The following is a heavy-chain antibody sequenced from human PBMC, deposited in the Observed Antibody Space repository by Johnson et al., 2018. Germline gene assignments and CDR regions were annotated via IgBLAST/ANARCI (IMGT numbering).Heavy chain of an antibody. Sequence: VQLVESGGGVVQPGRSLRLSCAASGFTFSSYGMHWVRQAPGKGLEWVAVIWNDGSNKYYADSVKGRFTISRDNSKNTLYLQMNSLRAEDTAVYYCAGDSVLIDFWSGYRHYYYGMDVWGQGTTVTVSS. J-gene: IGHJ6*02. CDR3: AGDSVLIDFWSGYRHYYYGMDV. D-gene: IGHD3-3*01. CDR2: IWNDGSNK. V-gene: IGHV3-33*01. CDR1: GFTFSSYG.